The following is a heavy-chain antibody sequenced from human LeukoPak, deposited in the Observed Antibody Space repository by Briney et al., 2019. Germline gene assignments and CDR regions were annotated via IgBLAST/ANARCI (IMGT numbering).Heavy chain of an antibody. J-gene: IGHJ3*02. CDR3: AGFFYDNSGDAFDI. V-gene: IGHV1-69*13. CDR1: GGGFTFTSHA. Sequence: ASVKVSCKASGGGFTFTSHAISWVRQAPGQGLEWMGGLIPIYGSANYAQKFQGRVTITSDESTRTVYMELSSLRPEDSAVYYCAGFFYDNSGDAFDIWGQGTMVTVSS. D-gene: IGHD3-22*01. CDR2: LIPIYGSA.